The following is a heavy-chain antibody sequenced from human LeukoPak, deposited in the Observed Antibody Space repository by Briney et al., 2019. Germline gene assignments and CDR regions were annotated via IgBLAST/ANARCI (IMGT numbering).Heavy chain of an antibody. D-gene: IGHD3-22*01. CDR3: ARDERQYYYDSSGPTGS. V-gene: IGHV4-30-4*01. Sequence: YYSGSTYYNPSLKSRVTTSVDTSKNQFSLKLSSVTAADTAVYYCARDERQYYYDSSGPTGSWGQGTLVTVSS. J-gene: IGHJ5*02. CDR2: YYSGST.